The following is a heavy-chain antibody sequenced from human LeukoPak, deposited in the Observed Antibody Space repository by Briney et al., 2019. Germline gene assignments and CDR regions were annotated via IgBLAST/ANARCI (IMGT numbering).Heavy chain of an antibody. D-gene: IGHD3-16*01. Sequence: SVKVSCKASGGTFSSSAISWVGQAPGQGLEWMGGTMPIFGTANYAQKFQGRVTITADESTSTAYMEVRSLRFDDTAVYYCATMVGYSYSDSWGQGTLVTVSS. V-gene: IGHV1-69*13. CDR3: ATMVGYSYSDS. J-gene: IGHJ5*02. CDR1: GGTFSSSA. CDR2: TMPIFGTA.